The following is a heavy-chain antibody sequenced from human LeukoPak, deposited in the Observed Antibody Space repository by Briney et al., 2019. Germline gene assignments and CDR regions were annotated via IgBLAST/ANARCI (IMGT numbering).Heavy chain of an antibody. J-gene: IGHJ3*02. CDR1: GGTFSSYA. V-gene: IGHV1-69*01. Sequence: ASVKVSCKASGGTFSSYAISWVRQAPGQGLEWMGGIIPIFGTANYAQKFQGRVTITADESTSTAYMELSSLRSEDTAVYYCARGVVGATIAFDIWGQGTMVTVSS. CDR2: IIPIFGTA. CDR3: ARGVVGATIAFDI. D-gene: IGHD1-26*01.